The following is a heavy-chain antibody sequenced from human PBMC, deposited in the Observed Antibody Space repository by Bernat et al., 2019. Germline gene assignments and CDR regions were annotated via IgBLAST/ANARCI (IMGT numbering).Heavy chain of an antibody. Sequence: EEQLVESGGGLVQPGGSLRLPCAASGFTFRNHEMNLVRQAPGKGLEWISYIRSSGSSIYYAESVKGRFTISRDDAKTSLYLEMNNLKADDTAVYYCVRGGYCSGGICYSFNAFDIWGQGTMVTVSS. CDR2: IRSSGSSI. CDR1: GFTFRNHE. CDR3: VRGGYCSGGICYSFNAFDI. D-gene: IGHD2-15*01. V-gene: IGHV3-48*03. J-gene: IGHJ3*02.